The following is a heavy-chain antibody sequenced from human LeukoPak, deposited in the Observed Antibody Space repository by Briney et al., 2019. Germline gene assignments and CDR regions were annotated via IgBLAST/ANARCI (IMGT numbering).Heavy chain of an antibody. Sequence: GGSLRLSCAASGFTFSSYAMSWVRQAPGKGLEWVSAISGSGGSTYYADSVKGRFTISRDNSKNTLYLQMNSLRSEDTAVYYCAREPLTYYYGSGNWFDPWGQGTLVTVSS. J-gene: IGHJ5*02. CDR3: AREPLTYYYGSGNWFDP. D-gene: IGHD3-10*01. CDR2: ISGSGGST. CDR1: GFTFSSYA. V-gene: IGHV3-23*01.